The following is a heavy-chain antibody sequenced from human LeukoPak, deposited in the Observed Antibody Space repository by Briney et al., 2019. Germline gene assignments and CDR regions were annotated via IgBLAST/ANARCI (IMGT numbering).Heavy chain of an antibody. Sequence: ASVKVSCKASGYTFTGYYMHWVRQAPGQGLEWMGWINPNSGGTNYAQKFQGRVTMTRDPSISTAYMELSRLRSDDTAVYYCARDLQWPDAFDIWGQGTMVTVSS. CDR3: ARDLQWPDAFDI. CDR1: GYTFTGYY. J-gene: IGHJ3*02. V-gene: IGHV1-2*02. D-gene: IGHD6-19*01. CDR2: INPNSGGT.